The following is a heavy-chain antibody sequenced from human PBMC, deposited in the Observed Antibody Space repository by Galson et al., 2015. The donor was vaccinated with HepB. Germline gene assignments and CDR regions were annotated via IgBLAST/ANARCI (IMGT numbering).Heavy chain of an antibody. J-gene: IGHJ4*02. D-gene: IGHD6-6*01. CDR1: GGSFSGYY. Sequence: ETLSLTCAVYGGSFSGYYWSWIRQPPGKGLEWIGEINHSGSTNYNPSLKSRVTISVDTSKNQFSLKLSSVTAADTAVYYCARASIAARRREFDYWGQGTLVTVSS. CDR3: ARASIAARRREFDY. V-gene: IGHV4-34*01. CDR2: INHSGST.